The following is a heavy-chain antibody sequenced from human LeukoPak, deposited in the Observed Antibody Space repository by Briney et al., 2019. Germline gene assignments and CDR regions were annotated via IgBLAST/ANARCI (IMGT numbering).Heavy chain of an antibody. D-gene: IGHD3-22*01. J-gene: IGHJ3*02. CDR3: ARQPNSEIPDARWLPQIHDAFDI. CDR1: GFTFSSYR. Sequence: PGGPLRLSCAASGFTFSSYRMSWVRQAPGKGLEWVANIKEDGSEKHYMDFVKGRFTISRDNAKNSLYLQMNSLRAEDTAVYYCARQPNSEIPDARWLPQIHDAFDIWGQGTMVTVSS. V-gene: IGHV3-7*01. CDR2: IKEDGSEK.